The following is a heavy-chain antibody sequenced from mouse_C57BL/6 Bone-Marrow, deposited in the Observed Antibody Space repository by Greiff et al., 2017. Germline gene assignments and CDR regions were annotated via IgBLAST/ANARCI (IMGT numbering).Heavy chain of an antibody. Sequence: QVQLQQSGAELVKPGASVKLSCKASGYTFTSYWMHWVKQRPGQGLEWIGMIHPNSGSTNYNEKFKSKATLTVDKSSSTAYMQLSSLTSEDSAVYYGAREDYDYSYYAMDYWGQGTSVTVSS. CDR1: GYTFTSYW. CDR3: AREDYDYSYYAMDY. D-gene: IGHD2-4*01. J-gene: IGHJ4*01. V-gene: IGHV1-64*01. CDR2: IHPNSGST.